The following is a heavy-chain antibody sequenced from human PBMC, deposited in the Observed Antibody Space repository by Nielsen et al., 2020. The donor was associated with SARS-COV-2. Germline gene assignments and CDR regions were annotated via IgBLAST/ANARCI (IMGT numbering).Heavy chain of an antibody. CDR2: ISGSGGST. CDR1: GFTFSSYA. CDR3: AKDRKTPRDWTTVGLAEYFQH. Sequence: GESLKISCAASGFTFSSYAMSWVRQAPGKGLEWVSAISGSGGSTYYADSVKGRFTISRDNSKNTLYLQMNSLRAEDTAVYYCAKDRKTPRDWTTVGLAEYFQHWGQGTLVTVSS. V-gene: IGHV3-23*01. D-gene: IGHD4-23*01. J-gene: IGHJ1*01.